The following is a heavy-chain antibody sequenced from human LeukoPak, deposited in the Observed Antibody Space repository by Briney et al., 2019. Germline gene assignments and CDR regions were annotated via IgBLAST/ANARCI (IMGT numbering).Heavy chain of an antibody. CDR1: GFTFTKYW. V-gene: IGHV3-7*01. CDR3: AREVWGPEY. J-gene: IGHJ4*02. CDR2: IKQDGSDK. D-gene: IGHD1-14*01. Sequence: GGSLRLSCAASGFTFTKYWMTWVRQAPGKGLEWVGNIKQDGSDKNYMDSVKGRFTVSRDNTKNSVYLQMSSLRAEDTAVYYCAREVWGPEYWGQGTLVTVSS.